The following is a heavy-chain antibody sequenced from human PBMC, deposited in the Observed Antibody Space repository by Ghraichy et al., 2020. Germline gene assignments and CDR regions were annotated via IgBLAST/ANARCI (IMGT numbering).Heavy chain of an antibody. CDR1: GGSVSTGSYY. J-gene: IGHJ3*02. V-gene: IGHV4-61*01. CDR3: AGFSGYSSGWSAFDI. Sequence: TLSLTCTVSGGSVSTGSYYWSWIRQPPGKGLEWIGYIYYSGSTNYNPSLKSRVTISVDTSKNQFSLKLNSVTAADTAVYYCAGFSGYSSGWSAFDIWGQGTMVTVSS. D-gene: IGHD6-19*01. CDR2: IYYSGST.